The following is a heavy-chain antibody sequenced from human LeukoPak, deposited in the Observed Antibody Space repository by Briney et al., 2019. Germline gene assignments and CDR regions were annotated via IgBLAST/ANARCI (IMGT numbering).Heavy chain of an antibody. CDR3: ARGYYDLWSGYSMTTSRDENYFDY. CDR2: INPNSGGT. V-gene: IGHV1-2*02. J-gene: IGHJ4*02. CDR1: GYTFTGYY. D-gene: IGHD3-3*01. Sequence: VASVKVSCKASGYTFTGYYMHWVRQAPGQGLEWMGWINPNSGGTNYAQKFQGRVTMTRDTSISTAYMELSRLRSDDTAVYYCARGYYDLWSGYSMTTSRDENYFDYWGQGTLVTVSS.